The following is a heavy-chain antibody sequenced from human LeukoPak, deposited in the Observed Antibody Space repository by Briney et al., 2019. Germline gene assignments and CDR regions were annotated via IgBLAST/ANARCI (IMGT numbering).Heavy chain of an antibody. CDR1: GGSFSGYY. CDR2: NYHTGIT. Sequence: SETLSLTCAVYGGSFSGYYWSGIRDPPQKGLGWIGENYHTGITNYIPSLTSRVTISVYPSKNQFSLTLSSVTSADTAVYYCARAPLASGRTPLFDYWGQGTLVTVSS. J-gene: IGHJ4*02. D-gene: IGHD6-19*01. V-gene: IGHV4-34*01. CDR3: ARAPLASGRTPLFDY.